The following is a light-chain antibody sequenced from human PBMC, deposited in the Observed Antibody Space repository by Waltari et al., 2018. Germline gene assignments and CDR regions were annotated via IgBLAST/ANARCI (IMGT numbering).Light chain of an antibody. J-gene: IGKJ2*01. V-gene: IGKV1-39*01. CDR3: QQSHSTPYT. CDR1: QSISSY. CDR2: AAS. Sequence: DIQMTQSPSSLSASVGDRVTITCRASQSISSYLNLYQQKPGKAPKLLIYAASGLQRGVPSRFSGSGSGTDFTLTISSLQPEDFATYYCQQSHSTPYTFGQGTKLEIK.